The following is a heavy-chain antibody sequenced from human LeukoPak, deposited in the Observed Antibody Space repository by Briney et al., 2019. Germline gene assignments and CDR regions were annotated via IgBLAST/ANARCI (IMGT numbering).Heavy chain of an antibody. D-gene: IGHD5-24*01. J-gene: IGHJ4*02. CDR3: ARTKEMATISYFDS. CDR1: GFTFSSYS. V-gene: IGHV3-21*01. Sequence: GGSLRLSCAASGFTFSSYSMNWVRQAPGKGLEWVSSISTSSSYIHYADSVKGRFTISRDSAKNSLYLQMNSLRAEDTAVYYCARTKEMATISYFDSWGQGTLVTVSS. CDR2: ISTSSSYI.